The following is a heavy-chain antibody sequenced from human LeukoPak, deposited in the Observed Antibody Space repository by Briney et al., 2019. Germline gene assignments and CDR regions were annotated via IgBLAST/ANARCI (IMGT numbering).Heavy chain of an antibody. CDR1: GGSISSYY. CDR2: IYTSGST. CDR3: AREGYIAAAGTFDY. V-gene: IGHV4-4*07. Sequence: SETLSLTCTVSGGSISSYYWSWIRQPVGKGLEWIGRIYTSGSTNYNPSLKSRVTMSVDTSKNQFSLKLSSVTAADTAVYYCAREGYIAAAGTFDYWGQGTLVTVSS. D-gene: IGHD6-13*01. J-gene: IGHJ4*02.